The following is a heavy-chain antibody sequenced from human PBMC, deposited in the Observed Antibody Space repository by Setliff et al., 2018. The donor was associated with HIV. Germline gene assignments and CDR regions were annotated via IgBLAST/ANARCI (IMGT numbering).Heavy chain of an antibody. V-gene: IGHV4-38-2*01. CDR2: IFHSGNT. CDR3: ARHSPDMVRGRGMDV. J-gene: IGHJ6*02. Sequence: SETLSLTCAVSGYSIVSTYYWGWIRQPPGKGLEWIASIFHSGNTYYNPSLKSRVTISVDTSKNEFSLKLSSVTAADTAVYYCARHSPDMVRGRGMDVWGQGTTVTVSS. D-gene: IGHD3-10*01. CDR1: GYSIVSTYY.